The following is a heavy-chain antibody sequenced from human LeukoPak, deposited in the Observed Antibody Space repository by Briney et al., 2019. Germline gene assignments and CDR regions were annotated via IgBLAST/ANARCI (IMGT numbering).Heavy chain of an antibody. J-gene: IGHJ4*02. Sequence: PGESLRLSRVASGFAFSSFAISWVRQAPGRGLEWVSGISSSGHLAFYADSVQGRFSVSRDNSRNTLYLQMDSLRAEDTALYYCAKEVVMTTAPFGYSFDSWGQGTLVTVSS. D-gene: IGHD3-22*01. V-gene: IGHV3-23*01. CDR3: AKEVVMTTAPFGYSFDS. CDR1: GFAFSSFA. CDR2: ISSSGHLA.